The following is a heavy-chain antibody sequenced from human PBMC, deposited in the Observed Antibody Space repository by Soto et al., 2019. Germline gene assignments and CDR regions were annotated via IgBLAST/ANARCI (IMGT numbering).Heavy chain of an antibody. Sequence: GGSLRLSCAASGFTFSSYAMHWVRQAPGKGLEWVAVISYDGSNKYYADSVKGRFTISRDNSKNTLYLQMNSLRAEDTAVYYCARDAPDYYDSSGYHNWFDPWGQGTLVTVSS. CDR1: GFTFSSYA. CDR3: ARDAPDYYDSSGYHNWFDP. CDR2: ISYDGSNK. D-gene: IGHD3-22*01. V-gene: IGHV3-30-3*01. J-gene: IGHJ5*02.